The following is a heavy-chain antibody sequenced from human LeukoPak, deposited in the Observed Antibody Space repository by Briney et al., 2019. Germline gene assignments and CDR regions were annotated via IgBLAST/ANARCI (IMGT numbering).Heavy chain of an antibody. J-gene: IGHJ4*02. D-gene: IGHD6-13*01. Sequence: SVKVSCKASGGTFSSYAISWVRQAPGQGLEWMRRIIPILGIANYAQKFQGRVTITADESTSTAYMELSSLRSEDTAVYYCARGAAELIFDYWGQGTLVTVSS. CDR3: ARGAAELIFDY. CDR2: IIPILGIA. V-gene: IGHV1-69*04. CDR1: GGTFSSYA.